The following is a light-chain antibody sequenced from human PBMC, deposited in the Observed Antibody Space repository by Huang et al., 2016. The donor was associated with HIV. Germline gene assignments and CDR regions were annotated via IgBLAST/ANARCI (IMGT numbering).Light chain of an antibody. CDR3: QQYNNWPPLT. CDR1: QSVSID. CDR2: CSS. Sequence: EIVMTQSPATLSVSPGERVTLSCRASQSVSIDLAWYQQKPGQAPRLVIYCSSTRATGSPTRFSGSGSGTEFTLTISSLQSEDFAVYYCQQYNNWPPLTFGGGTKVEIK. J-gene: IGKJ4*01. V-gene: IGKV3-15*01.